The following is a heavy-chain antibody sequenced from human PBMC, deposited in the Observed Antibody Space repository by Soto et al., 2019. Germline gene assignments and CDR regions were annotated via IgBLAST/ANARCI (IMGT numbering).Heavy chain of an antibody. Sequence: ASVKVSCKASGYTFTTYAMHWVRQAPGQRFEWMGWINAGNGNTKYSQKFQGRVTITTDTSAGTAYMELSSLRSEDTAVYYCARAVAVPADFDYWGQGTLVTVSS. CDR3: ARAVAVPADFDY. CDR2: INAGNGNT. J-gene: IGHJ4*02. CDR1: GYTFTTYA. V-gene: IGHV1-3*01. D-gene: IGHD6-19*01.